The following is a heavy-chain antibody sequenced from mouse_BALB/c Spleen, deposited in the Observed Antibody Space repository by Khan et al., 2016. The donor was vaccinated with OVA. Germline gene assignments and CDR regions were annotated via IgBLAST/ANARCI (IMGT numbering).Heavy chain of an antibody. CDR3: ARDARRY. V-gene: IGHV1-18*01. Sequence: VQLKESGPELVKPGASVKISCKTSGYTFTENTLHWVKQSHGKSLEWIGVINPKNGVTSYNQKFKGQVTLTVDKSSSTAYMEFRSLTSEDSAVYCSARDARRYWGQGTSVTVSS. J-gene: IGHJ4*01. CDR2: INPKNGVT. CDR1: GYTFTENT.